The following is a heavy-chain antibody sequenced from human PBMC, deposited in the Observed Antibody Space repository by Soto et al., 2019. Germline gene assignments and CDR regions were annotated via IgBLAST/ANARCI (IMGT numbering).Heavy chain of an antibody. J-gene: IGHJ3*02. CDR3: ARDQTPPPNYDFWSGYYTGDAFDI. CDR2: IYYSGST. V-gene: IGHV4-59*01. D-gene: IGHD3-3*01. Sequence: SETLSLTCSVSGGSISSYYWTWIRQPPGKRLEWIGYIYYSGSTNYNPSLKSRVTISVDTSKNQFSLKLSSVTAADTAVYYCARDQTPPPNYDFWSGYYTGDAFDIWGQGTMVTVSS. CDR1: GGSISSYY.